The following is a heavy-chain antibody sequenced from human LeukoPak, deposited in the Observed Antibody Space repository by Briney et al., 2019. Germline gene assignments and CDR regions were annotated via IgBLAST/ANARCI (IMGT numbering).Heavy chain of an antibody. CDR3: ATATVYSSSWYREEHDY. CDR1: GYTLTELS. D-gene: IGHD6-13*01. CDR2: FDPEDGET. Sequence: GASVKVSCKVSGYTLTELSMHWVRQAPGKGLEWMGGFDPEDGETIYAQKFQGRVAMTEDTSTDTAYMELSSLRSEDTAVYYCATATVYSSSWYREEHDYWGQGTLVTVSS. V-gene: IGHV1-24*01. J-gene: IGHJ4*02.